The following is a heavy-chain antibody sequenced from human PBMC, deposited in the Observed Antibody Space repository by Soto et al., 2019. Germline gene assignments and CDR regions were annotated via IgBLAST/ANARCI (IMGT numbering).Heavy chain of an antibody. CDR2: ISNDGSNK. V-gene: IGHV3-30*03. Sequence: GGSLRLSCAASGFTFSGYGMHWVRQAPGKGLEWVAVISNDGSNKYYVDSVKGRFTISRDNSKNTLDLQMNSLRAEDTAVYYCAREDYDFWGQGTLVTVSS. CDR1: GFTFSGYG. CDR3: AREDYDF. J-gene: IGHJ4*02. D-gene: IGHD3-3*01.